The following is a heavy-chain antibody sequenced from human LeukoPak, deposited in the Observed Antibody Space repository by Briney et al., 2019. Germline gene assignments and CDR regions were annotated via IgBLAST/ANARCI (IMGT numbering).Heavy chain of an antibody. D-gene: IGHD6-13*01. V-gene: IGHV4-34*01. J-gene: IGHJ6*03. CDR2: ISHSGST. CDR1: GGSFSGYY. Sequence: PSETLSLTCAVYGGSFSGYYWSWIRQPPGKGLEWIGEISHSGSTNYNPSLKSRVTISVDTSKNQFSLKLSSVTAADTAVYYCARGKAAAVSSTNTDYYYMDVWGKGTTVTVSS. CDR3: ARGKAAAVSSTNTDYYYMDV.